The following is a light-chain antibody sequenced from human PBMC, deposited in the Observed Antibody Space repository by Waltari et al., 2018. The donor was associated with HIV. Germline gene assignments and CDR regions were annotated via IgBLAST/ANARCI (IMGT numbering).Light chain of an antibody. CDR2: KDN. Sequence: SYDLTQPPSVSVSPGQTARIACSGDELPKHYSYWYQQRPGHGPVLLMYKDNERTAGIPERFSGSSSGTTVTLTITGVQAEDEADYWCKSADSSGAGVFGGGNKLTVL. CDR1: ELPKHY. J-gene: IGLJ3*02. V-gene: IGLV3-25*03. CDR3: KSADSSGAGV.